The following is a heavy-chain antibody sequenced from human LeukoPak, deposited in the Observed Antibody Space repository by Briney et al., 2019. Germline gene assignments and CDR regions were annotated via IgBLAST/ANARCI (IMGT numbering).Heavy chain of an antibody. V-gene: IGHV4-59*12. J-gene: IGHJ3*02. Sequence: PSETLSLTCTVSGDSIIGYYWSWIRQPPGKGLEWIGYIRYSGSANYNPSLKSRVTISVDRSKNQFSLKLSSVTAADTAVYYCARGEVYYGSGSYYRGLGYVFDIWGQGTMVTVSS. CDR1: GDSIIGYY. CDR2: IRYSGSA. D-gene: IGHD3-10*01. CDR3: ARGEVYYGSGSYYRGLGYVFDI.